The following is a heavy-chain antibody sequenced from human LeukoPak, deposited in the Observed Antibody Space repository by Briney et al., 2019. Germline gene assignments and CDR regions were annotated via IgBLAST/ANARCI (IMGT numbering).Heavy chain of an antibody. J-gene: IGHJ3*02. Sequence: GGSLRLSCAASGFTFSSYAMSWVRQAPGKGLEWVSAISGSGGSTYYADSVKGRFTISRDNSKNTLYLQMNSLRAEDTAVYYCAKDGEDIVLMVYGGAFDIWGQGTMVTVSS. V-gene: IGHV3-23*01. CDR3: AKDGEDIVLMVYGGAFDI. D-gene: IGHD2-8*01. CDR1: GFTFSSYA. CDR2: ISGSGGST.